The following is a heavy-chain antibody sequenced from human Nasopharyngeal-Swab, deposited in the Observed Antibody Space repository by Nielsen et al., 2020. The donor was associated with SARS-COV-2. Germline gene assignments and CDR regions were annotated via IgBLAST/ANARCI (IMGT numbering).Heavy chain of an antibody. CDR3: VNGYCTNGVCSVHYFDY. D-gene: IGHD2-8*01. CDR2: ISSNGGST. V-gene: IGHV3-64D*06. J-gene: IGHJ4*02. Sequence: ESLKISCSASGFTFSSYAMHWVRQAPGKGLEYVSAISSNGGSTYYADSVKGRFTISRDNSKNTLYLQMSSLRAEDTAVYYCVNGYCTNGVCSVHYFDYWGQGTLVTVSS. CDR1: GFTFSSYA.